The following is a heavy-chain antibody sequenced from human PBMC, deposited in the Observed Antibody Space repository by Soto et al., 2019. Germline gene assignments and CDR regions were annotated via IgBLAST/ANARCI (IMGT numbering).Heavy chain of an antibody. J-gene: IGHJ4*02. D-gene: IGHD3-22*01. CDR2: IIAYNGNR. Sequence: GASVKASCKASGYTFTSYGISWVRQAPGQVLEWLGWIIAYNGNRNYAQKLQGRVTMTTDTSTSTAYMELRSLRSDDTAVYYCARVYYYDSSGYYYKYSFASWGQGALVTVSS. CDR3: ARVYYYDSSGYYYKYSFAS. CDR1: GYTFTSYG. V-gene: IGHV1-18*01.